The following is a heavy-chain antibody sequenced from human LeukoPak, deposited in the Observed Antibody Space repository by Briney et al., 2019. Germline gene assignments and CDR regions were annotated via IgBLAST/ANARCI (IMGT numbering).Heavy chain of an antibody. CDR3: AGTRHGSGSYPDFDYDGMDV. V-gene: IGHV4-4*02. CDR2: IYNSGST. D-gene: IGHD3-10*01. CDR1: GGSISSRNW. Sequence: NPSGTLSLTCAVSGGSISSRNWWSWVRQPPGKGLEWIGEIYNSGSTNYNPSLKSRVTISVDKSKNQFSLKLSSVTAADTAVYYCAGTRHGSGSYPDFDYDGMDVWGQGTTVTVSS. J-gene: IGHJ6*02.